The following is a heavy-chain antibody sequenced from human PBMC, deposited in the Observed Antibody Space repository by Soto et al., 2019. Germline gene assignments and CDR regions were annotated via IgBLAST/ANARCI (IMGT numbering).Heavy chain of an antibody. Sequence: GGSLRLSCAASGFTFSSYAMHWVRQAPGKGLEWVAVISYDGSNKYYADSVKGRFTISRDNAKNSLYLQMNSLRAEDTALYYCARYYDSSAYFDYWGQGTLVTVSS. V-gene: IGHV3-30-3*01. J-gene: IGHJ4*02. CDR3: ARYYDSSAYFDY. CDR1: GFTFSSYA. D-gene: IGHD3-22*01. CDR2: ISYDGSNK.